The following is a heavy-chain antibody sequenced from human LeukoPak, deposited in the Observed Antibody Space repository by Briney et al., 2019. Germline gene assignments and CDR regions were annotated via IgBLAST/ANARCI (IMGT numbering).Heavy chain of an antibody. J-gene: IGHJ4*02. CDR3: ARASSWYYFDY. D-gene: IGHD6-13*01. V-gene: IGHV4-31*03. CDR2: TYHSGNT. CDR1: GDSISSGSYY. Sequence: SQTLSLTCIVSGDSISSGSYYWNWIRQVPGEGLEWIGNTYHSGNTYYNPSLKSRFTISVDTSKNQFSLKLASVTAADTAVYYCARASSWYYFDYWGQGTLVTVSS.